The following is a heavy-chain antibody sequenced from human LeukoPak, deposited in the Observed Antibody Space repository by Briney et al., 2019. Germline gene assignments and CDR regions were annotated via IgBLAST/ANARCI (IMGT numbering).Heavy chain of an antibody. D-gene: IGHD3-10*01. CDR1: GFTFSSYG. Sequence: GGSLRLSCAAYGFTFSSYGMHWVRQAPGKGLEWVAVISYDGSNKYYADSVKGRFTISRDNSKNTLYLQMSSLRAEDTAVYYCARVITSVTNWFDPRGQGTLVTVSS. CDR2: ISYDGSNK. CDR3: ARVITSVTNWFDP. J-gene: IGHJ5*02. V-gene: IGHV3-30*03.